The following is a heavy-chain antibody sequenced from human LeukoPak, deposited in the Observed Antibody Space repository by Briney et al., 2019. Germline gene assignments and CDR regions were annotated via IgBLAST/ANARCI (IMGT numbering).Heavy chain of an antibody. CDR3: AKLNGVVILDMDV. CDR1: GFTFSSYG. D-gene: IGHD3-3*01. J-gene: IGHJ6*03. V-gene: IGHV3-30*02. Sequence: GGSLRLSCAASGFTFSSYGMHWVRQAPGKGLEWVAFIRYDGSNKYYADSVKGRFTISRDNSKNTLYLQMNSLRAEDTAVNYCAKLNGVVILDMDVWGKGTTVTVSS. CDR2: IRYDGSNK.